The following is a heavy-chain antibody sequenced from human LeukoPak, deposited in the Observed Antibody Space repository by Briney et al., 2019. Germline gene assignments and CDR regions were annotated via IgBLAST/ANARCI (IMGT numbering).Heavy chain of an antibody. V-gene: IGHV1-69*13. J-gene: IGHJ6*04. CDR2: IIPIFGTA. CDR1: GGTFSSYA. CDR3: ARAYCSSTSCYAPTDYYYGMDV. D-gene: IGHD2-2*01. Sequence: ASVTVSCKASGGTFSSYAISWVRQAPGQGLEWMGGIIPIFGTANYAQKFQGRVTITADESTSTAYMELSSLRSEDTAAYYCARAYCSSTSCYAPTDYYYGMDVWGKGTTVTVSS.